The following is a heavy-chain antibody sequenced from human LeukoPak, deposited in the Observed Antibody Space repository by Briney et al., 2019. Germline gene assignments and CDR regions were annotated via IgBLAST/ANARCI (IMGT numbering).Heavy chain of an antibody. D-gene: IGHD3-9*01. V-gene: IGHV1-46*01. CDR1: GYTFTSYY. J-gene: IGHJ5*02. Sequence: ASVKVSCKASGYTFTSYYMHWVRQAPGQGLEWMGIINPSGGSTSYAQKFQGRVTMTRDTSTSTVYMELSSLRSEDTAVYYCARSLDGDILTGYPHSWFDPWDQGTLVTVSS. CDR2: INPSGGST. CDR3: ARSLDGDILTGYPHSWFDP.